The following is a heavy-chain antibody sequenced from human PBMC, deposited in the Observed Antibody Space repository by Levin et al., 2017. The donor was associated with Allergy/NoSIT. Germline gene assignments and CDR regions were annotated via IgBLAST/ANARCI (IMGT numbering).Heavy chain of an antibody. D-gene: IGHD2-2*02. J-gene: IGHJ5*02. V-gene: IGHV4-31*03. Sequence: SETLSLTCTVSGGSIGSSAGYYWSWIRQHPGKGLEWIGHIYYSGSTYYKPSLRSRVTISVDRSKNQFSLKLRSATAADTAVYHCARELGYCSSNSCYTGGWFDPWGQGTLVTVSS. CDR3: ARELGYCSSNSCYTGGWFDP. CDR2: IYYSGST. CDR1: GGSIGSSAGYY.